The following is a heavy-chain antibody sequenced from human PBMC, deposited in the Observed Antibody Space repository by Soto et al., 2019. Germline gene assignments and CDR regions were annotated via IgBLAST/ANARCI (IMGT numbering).Heavy chain of an antibody. D-gene: IGHD3-10*01. Sequence: SETLSLTCTVSGGSISSYYWSWIRQPPGKGLEWIGYIYYSGSTNYNPSLKSRVTISVDTSKNQFSLKLSSVTAAGTAVYYCARVKMVRGVTPHYYYGMDVWGQGTTVTAP. V-gene: IGHV4-59*01. CDR2: IYYSGST. CDR1: GGSISSYY. J-gene: IGHJ6*02. CDR3: ARVKMVRGVTPHYYYGMDV.